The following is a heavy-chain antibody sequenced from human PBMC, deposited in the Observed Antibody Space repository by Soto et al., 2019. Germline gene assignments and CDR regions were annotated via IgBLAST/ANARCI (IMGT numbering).Heavy chain of an antibody. D-gene: IGHD6-13*01. J-gene: IGHJ4*02. CDR2: ISYGGDNK. Sequence: QVQLVESGGCVVQPGRSLRLSCAASGFIFSDYAMHWVRQAPGKGLEWVAVISYGGDNKYYADSVRGRFAISRDNLKNTLYLQMNSLNPEDTAVYHCAKARHSTSWYGVEADFWGQGTLVTVSS. CDR1: GFIFSDYA. CDR3: AKARHSTSWYGVEADF. V-gene: IGHV3-30*09.